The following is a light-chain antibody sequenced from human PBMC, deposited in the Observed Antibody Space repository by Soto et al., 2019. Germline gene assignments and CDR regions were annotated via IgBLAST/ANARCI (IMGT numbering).Light chain of an antibody. J-gene: IGLJ2*01. CDR3: QSYDSRLKGAI. Sequence: QSVLTQPPSVSGAPGQRGTISCTGYASDIASGYSVHWYKHLPGEAPKLRISDTTNQSAGVPDRFYGSESETSASLASTGLQAEDEADYYCQSYDSRLKGAIFGGGTKLTVL. CDR2: DTT. V-gene: IGLV1-40*01. CDR1: ASDIASGYS.